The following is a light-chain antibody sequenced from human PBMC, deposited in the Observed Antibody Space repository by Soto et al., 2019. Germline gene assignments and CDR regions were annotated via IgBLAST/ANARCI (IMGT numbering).Light chain of an antibody. CDR2: GAS. Sequence: EIVLTQSPATLSLSPGERATLSCRASQSLSKSLAWYQQKPGQAPRLLIDGASNRATGIPARFSGGGSGTDFTLTISRLEPEDFAVYYCQQFSSYPLTFGGGTKVDIK. CDR1: QSLSKS. J-gene: IGKJ4*01. V-gene: IGKV3-11*01. CDR3: QQFSSYPLT.